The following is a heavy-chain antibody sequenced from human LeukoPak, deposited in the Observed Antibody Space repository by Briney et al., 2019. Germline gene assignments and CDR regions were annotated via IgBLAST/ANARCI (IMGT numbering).Heavy chain of an antibody. V-gene: IGHV3-7*01. CDR2: IKQDGSEK. CDR1: GFTFSSYW. J-gene: IGHJ4*02. Sequence: LPGGSLRLSCAASGFTFSSYWMSWVRQAPGKGLEWVANIKQDGSEKYYVDSVKGRFTISRDNAKNSLYLQMNSLRAEDTAVYYCARDLADYYDSSGSFYCGQGALVTVSS. CDR3: ARDLADYYDSSGSFY. D-gene: IGHD3-22*01.